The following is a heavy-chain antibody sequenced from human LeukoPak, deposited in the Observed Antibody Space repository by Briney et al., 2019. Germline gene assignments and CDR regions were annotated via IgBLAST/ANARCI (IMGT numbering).Heavy chain of an antibody. D-gene: IGHD2-2*01. Sequence: SETLSLTCTVSGGSISSYYWSWIRQPPGKGLEWIGYIYYSGSTNYNPSLKSRVTISVDTSKNQFSLKLSSATAADTAVYYCARYSDCSSTSCYWGDNWFDPWGQGTLVTVSS. V-gene: IGHV4-59*01. CDR2: IYYSGST. CDR1: GGSISSYY. CDR3: ARYSDCSSTSCYWGDNWFDP. J-gene: IGHJ5*02.